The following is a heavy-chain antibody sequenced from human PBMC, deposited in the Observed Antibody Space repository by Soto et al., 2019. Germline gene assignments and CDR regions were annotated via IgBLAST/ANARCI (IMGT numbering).Heavy chain of an antibody. Sequence: EVQLLESGGGLVQPGGSLRLSCAASGFTFVSFAMSWVRQAPGRGLEWVSGISGSGGSTYYADSVKGRFTISRDNSKKALYLQMNSLRVDDTAVYDCAKVLLSSGWSVGSWGQGTLVTVSS. CDR1: GFTFVSFA. V-gene: IGHV3-23*01. D-gene: IGHD6-19*01. CDR2: ISGSGGST. CDR3: AKVLLSSGWSVGS. J-gene: IGHJ4*02.